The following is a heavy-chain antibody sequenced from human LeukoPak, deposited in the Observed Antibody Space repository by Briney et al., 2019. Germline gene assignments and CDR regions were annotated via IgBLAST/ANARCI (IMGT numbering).Heavy chain of an antibody. CDR3: AKESPYMVTPPRIYYFDY. CDR2: ISGSDGRL. J-gene: IGHJ4*02. V-gene: IGHV3-23*01. D-gene: IGHD4-23*01. CDR1: GFTFSSYS. Sequence: GGSLRLSCAASGFTFSSYSMNWVRQAPGKGLEWVAAISGSDGRLFYAGAVKGRFTISRDNSKNTLYLEMNSLRAEDSAVYYCAKESPYMVTPPRIYYFDYWGQGTLVTVSS.